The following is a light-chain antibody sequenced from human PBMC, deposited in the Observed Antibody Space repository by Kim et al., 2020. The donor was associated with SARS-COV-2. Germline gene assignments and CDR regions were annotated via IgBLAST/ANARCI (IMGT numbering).Light chain of an antibody. CDR1: QSVLYTSNNKNY. CDR3: QQYYSSWT. J-gene: IGKJ1*01. Sequence: RATINCKSSQSVLYTSNNKNYLAWYQQKPGQPPKLLIYWASTRASGVPDRFSGSGSGTDFTLTISRLQAEDVAVYYCQQYYSSWTFGQGTKVEIK. V-gene: IGKV4-1*01. CDR2: WAS.